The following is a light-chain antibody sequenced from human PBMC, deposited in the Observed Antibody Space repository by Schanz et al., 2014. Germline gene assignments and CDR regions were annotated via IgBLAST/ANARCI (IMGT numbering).Light chain of an antibody. V-gene: IGLV2-14*02. J-gene: IGLJ3*02. Sequence: QSALTQPASVSGSPGQSITISCTGPSSDVGSYNLVSWYQQHPGKAPKLMIYEVNKRPSGVPDRFSGSKSGNTASLTVSGLQAEDEADYYCAAWDDSLNGRVFGGGTKLTVL. CDR1: SSDVGSYNL. CDR2: EVN. CDR3: AAWDDSLNGRV.